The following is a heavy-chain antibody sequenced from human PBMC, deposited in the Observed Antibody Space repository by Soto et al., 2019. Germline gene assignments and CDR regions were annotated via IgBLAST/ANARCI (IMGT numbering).Heavy chain of an antibody. V-gene: IGHV3-30*18. CDR3: AKATYHDILTGYRDLDH. J-gene: IGHJ4*02. D-gene: IGHD3-9*01. CDR2: ISYDGSNK. CDR1: EFIFSNYG. Sequence: ESVGGVVQPGRSLRLSCAASEFIFSNYGMHWVRQAPGKGLEWVALISYDGSNKYYTDSVKGRFTISRDNSKNTLYLQMNSLRAEDTAVYYCAKATYHDILTGYRDLDHWGQGTLVTVSS.